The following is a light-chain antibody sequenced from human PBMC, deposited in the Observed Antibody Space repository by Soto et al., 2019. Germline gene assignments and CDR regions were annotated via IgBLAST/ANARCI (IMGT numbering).Light chain of an antibody. CDR3: SSFTGSNYV. Sequence: QSELTQAASGSGSPGQSITISCTRNIIDVGGYNFVSWYQQYPGKAPKLMICDVSNRPSGVSNRFSGSKSGNTASLTISGLQAEDEADYYCSSFTGSNYVFGTGTKVTVL. CDR1: IIDVGGYNF. J-gene: IGLJ1*01. CDR2: DVS. V-gene: IGLV2-14*03.